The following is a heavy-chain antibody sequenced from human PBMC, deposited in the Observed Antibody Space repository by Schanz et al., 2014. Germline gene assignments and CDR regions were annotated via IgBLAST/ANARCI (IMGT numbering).Heavy chain of an antibody. CDR2: ISAYTNNT. Sequence: VQLEQSGAEVKKPGSSVKVSCKASGGTFSDYYIHWVRQAPGQGLEWMGWISAYTNNTNYAQKFQGRVTMTADTSTSTAYMDLSSLRSDDTAVDYCARDQSPYANSSDVRYFDYWGQGTLVTVSS. CDR3: ARDQSPYANSSDVRYFDY. D-gene: IGHD6-6*01. J-gene: IGHJ4*02. V-gene: IGHV1-18*04. CDR1: GGTFSDYY.